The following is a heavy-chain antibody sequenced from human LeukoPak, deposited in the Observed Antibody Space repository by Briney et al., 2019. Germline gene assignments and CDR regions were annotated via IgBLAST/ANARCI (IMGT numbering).Heavy chain of an antibody. CDR2: ISSSSNYI. CDR3: ARVPVLLTMGGDY. V-gene: IGHV3-21*01. D-gene: IGHD2/OR15-2a*01. Sequence: GGSLRLSCAASGFTFSSYSMNWVRQAPGKGLEWVSAISSSSNYIYSADSVKGRFTISRDNAKNSLFLQMNSLRAEDTAVYYCARVPVLLTMGGDYWGQGTLVTVSS. J-gene: IGHJ4*02. CDR1: GFTFSSYS.